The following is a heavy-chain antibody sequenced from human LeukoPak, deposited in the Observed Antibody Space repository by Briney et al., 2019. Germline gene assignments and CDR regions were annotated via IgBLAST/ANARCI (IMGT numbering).Heavy chain of an antibody. V-gene: IGHV4-4*02. Sequence: SGTLSLTCAVSGASMISNNWWNWFRQSPGKGLEWIGEIYHSGSPNYNPSLKSRVTISVDESKTEYSLILTSVTAADTAVYFCARDFGLWGRGTLVTVSS. J-gene: IGHJ2*01. CDR2: IYHSGSP. D-gene: IGHD3-10*01. CDR3: ARDFGL. CDR1: GASMISNNW.